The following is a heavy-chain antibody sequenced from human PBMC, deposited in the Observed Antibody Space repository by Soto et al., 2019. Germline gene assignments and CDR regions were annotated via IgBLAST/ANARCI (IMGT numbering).Heavy chain of an antibody. J-gene: IGHJ6*02. CDR3: ATDLRLRCVGGGCVYYYGMDV. CDR1: GGSISIDGYY. D-gene: IGHD5-12*01. V-gene: IGHV4-31*03. Sequence: SETLSLTCIVSGGSISIDGYYWSWIRQHPGKGLEWIGYIYYSGYTYYSPSLKSRLTISVDTSKNQFSLKLSSVTAADTAVYYCATDLRLRCVGGGCVYYYGMDVWGQGTTVTVSS. CDR2: IYYSGYT.